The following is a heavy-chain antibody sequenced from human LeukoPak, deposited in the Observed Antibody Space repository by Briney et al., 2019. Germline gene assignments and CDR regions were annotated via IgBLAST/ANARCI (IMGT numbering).Heavy chain of an antibody. D-gene: IGHD6-13*01. CDR2: ISYDGSNK. Sequence: GGSLRLSCAASGFTFSSYGMRWVRQAPGKGLEWVAVISYDGSNKYYADSVKGRFTISRDNSKNTLYLQMNSLRAEDTAVYYCAKDGWSSWGYYYYYMDVWGKGTTVTVSS. CDR3: AKDGWSSWGYYYYYMDV. CDR1: GFTFSSYG. J-gene: IGHJ6*03. V-gene: IGHV3-30*18.